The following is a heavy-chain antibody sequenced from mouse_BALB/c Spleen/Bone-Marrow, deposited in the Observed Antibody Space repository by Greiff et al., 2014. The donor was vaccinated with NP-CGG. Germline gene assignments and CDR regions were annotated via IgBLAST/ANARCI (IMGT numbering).Heavy chain of an antibody. CDR2: IRNKANGYTT. CDR1: GFTFTDYY. V-gene: IGHV7-3*02. CDR3: ARGAYGNYFAWFAY. J-gene: IGHJ3*01. D-gene: IGHD2-1*01. Sequence: EVQGVESGGGLVQPGGSLRLSCATSGFTFTDYYMSWVRQPPGKALEWLGFIRNKANGYTTEYSASVEGRFTISRDNSQSILYLQMNTLRAEDSATYYCARGAYGNYFAWFAYWGQGTLVTVSA.